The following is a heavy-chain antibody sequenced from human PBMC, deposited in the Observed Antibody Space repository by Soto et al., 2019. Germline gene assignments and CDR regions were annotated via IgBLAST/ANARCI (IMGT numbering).Heavy chain of an antibody. CDR2: ISYDGSNK. J-gene: IGHJ6*02. CDR1: GFTFSSYG. D-gene: IGHD4-4*01. V-gene: IGHV3-30*18. Sequence: GGSLRLSCAASGFTFSSYGMHWVRQAPGKGLEWVAVISYDGSNKYYADSVKGRFTISRDNSKNTLYLQMNSLRAEDTAVYYCAKGLMTTTRYYYYYGMDVWGQGTTVTVSS. CDR3: AKGLMTTTRYYYYYGMDV.